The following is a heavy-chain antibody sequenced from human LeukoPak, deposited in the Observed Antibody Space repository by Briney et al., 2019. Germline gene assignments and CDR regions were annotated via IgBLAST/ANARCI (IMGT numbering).Heavy chain of an antibody. V-gene: IGHV4-38-2*01. CDR1: GYSTSSGYY. CDR3: ARSKGRAAGTMTAIRYNWFDP. D-gene: IGHD6-13*01. Sequence: SETLSLTCAVSGYSTSSGYYWGWIRQPPGKGLEWIGSIYHSGSTYYNPSLKSRVTISVDTSKNQFSLKLSSVTAADTAVYYCARSKGRAAGTMTAIRYNWFDPRGQGTLVTVSS. CDR2: IYHSGST. J-gene: IGHJ5*02.